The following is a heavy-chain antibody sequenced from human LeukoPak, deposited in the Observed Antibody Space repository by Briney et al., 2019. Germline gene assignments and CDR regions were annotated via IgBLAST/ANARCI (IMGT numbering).Heavy chain of an antibody. J-gene: IGHJ5*02. V-gene: IGHV3-11*01. CDR2: ISSSGSTI. CDR1: GFTFSDYY. CDR3: ARDTGSWLHWGTNWFDP. Sequence: EGSLRLSCAASGFTFSDYYMSWIRQAPGKGLEWVSYISSSGSTIYYADSVKGRFTISRDNAKNSLYLQMNSLRAEDTAVYYCARDTGSWLHWGTNWFDPWGQGTLVTVSS. D-gene: IGHD3-10*01.